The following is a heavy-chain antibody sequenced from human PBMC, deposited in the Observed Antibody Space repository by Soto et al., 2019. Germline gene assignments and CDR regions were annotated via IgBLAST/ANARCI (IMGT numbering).Heavy chain of an antibody. Sequence: EVQLVESGGGLVQPGGSLRISCAASGFTFSSYWMRWVRQAPGKGLVWVSRINIDGSSTNYADSVKGRFTISRDNAKNTLYLQMNSLRAEDTAVYYCARGGRGGFDYWGQGTLVTVSS. CDR1: GFTFSSYW. CDR2: INIDGSST. J-gene: IGHJ4*02. V-gene: IGHV3-74*01. D-gene: IGHD3-16*01. CDR3: ARGGRGGFDY.